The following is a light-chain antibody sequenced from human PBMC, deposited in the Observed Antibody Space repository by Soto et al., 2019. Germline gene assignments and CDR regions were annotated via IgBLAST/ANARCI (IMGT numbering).Light chain of an antibody. V-gene: IGKV1-5*03. CDR2: EAS. J-gene: IGKJ1*01. Sequence: DIQMTQSPSTLSASVGDRVTITCRASQSIRSWLAWYQQKPGKAPNLLIYEASRLESAAPSRFSGSASGTEFTLTINSLQPDDFATYYCQQYSSYPETFGQGTRWIS. CDR3: QQYSSYPET. CDR1: QSIRSW.